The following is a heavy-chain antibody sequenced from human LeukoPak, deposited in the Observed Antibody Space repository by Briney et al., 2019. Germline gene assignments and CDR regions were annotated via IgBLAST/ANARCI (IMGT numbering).Heavy chain of an antibody. CDR3: SRESGAFCPFGY. Sequence: PSETLSLTCGVSGGSISGTNWWSRVRQPPGQGLEWIGEISLAGQTNYNPSLNGRVTMSLDKSSNQLSLHLTSVTAADTATYFCSRESGAFCPFGYWGQGTLVIVSS. CDR1: GGSISGTNW. J-gene: IGHJ4*02. D-gene: IGHD1-26*01. V-gene: IGHV4/OR15-8*02. CDR2: ISLAGQT.